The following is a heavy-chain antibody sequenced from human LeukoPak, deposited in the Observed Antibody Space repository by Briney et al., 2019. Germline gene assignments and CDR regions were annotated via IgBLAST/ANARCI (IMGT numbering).Heavy chain of an antibody. V-gene: IGHV1-2*06. D-gene: IGHD3-16*02. J-gene: IGHJ1*01. CDR1: GYTFTGYY. CDR2: INPNSGGT. Sequence: GASVKVSCKASGYTFTGYYMHWVRQAPGQGLEWMGRINPNSGGTNYAQKFQGRVTMTRDTSTSTVYMELSSLRSEDTAVYYCARGKITFGGVIALAEYFQHWGQGTLVTVSS. CDR3: ARGKITFGGVIALAEYFQH.